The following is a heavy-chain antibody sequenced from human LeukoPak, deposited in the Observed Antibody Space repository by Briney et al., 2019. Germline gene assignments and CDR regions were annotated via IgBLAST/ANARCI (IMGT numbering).Heavy chain of an antibody. CDR3: ARDPEGLGDAVGYYFDY. V-gene: IGHV3-64*01. CDR1: GFTFSSYA. Sequence: PGGSLRLPCAASGFTFSSYAMHWVRQAPGKGLEYVSAISSNGGSTYYANSVKGRFTISRDNSKNTLYLQMGSLRAEDMAVYYCARDPEGLGDAVGYYFDYWGQGTLVTVSS. J-gene: IGHJ4*02. D-gene: IGHD3-10*01. CDR2: ISSNGGST.